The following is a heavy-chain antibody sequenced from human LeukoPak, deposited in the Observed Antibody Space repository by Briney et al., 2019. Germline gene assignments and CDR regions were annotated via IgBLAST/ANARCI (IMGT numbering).Heavy chain of an antibody. CDR2: ISWNSGTI. V-gene: IGHV3-9*01. D-gene: IGHD6-13*01. J-gene: IGHJ4*02. Sequence: PGGSLRLSCAASGFTFDDYAMHWVRQAPGKGLEWVSGISWNSGTIGYADSVKGRFTISRDNAKNSLYLHMNSLRAEDTALYYCARSAGYSSSWSLFDYWGQGTLVTVSS. CDR3: ARSAGYSSSWSLFDY. CDR1: GFTFDDYA.